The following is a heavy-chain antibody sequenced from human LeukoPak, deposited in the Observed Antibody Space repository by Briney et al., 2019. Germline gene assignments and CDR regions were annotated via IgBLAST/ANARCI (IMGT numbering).Heavy chain of an antibody. J-gene: IGHJ3*02. CDR3: ARIRDGYNDAYDI. CDR2: INPGGDNT. Sequence: GASVKVSCKASGYTFTGYYMHWVRQAPGQGLEWMGLINPGGDNTNYAQNFQGRVTMTSDTSARTVYMELSSLRSEDTAIYYCARIRDGYNDAYDIWGQGTVVTVPS. V-gene: IGHV1-46*01. D-gene: IGHD5-24*01. CDR1: GYTFTGYY.